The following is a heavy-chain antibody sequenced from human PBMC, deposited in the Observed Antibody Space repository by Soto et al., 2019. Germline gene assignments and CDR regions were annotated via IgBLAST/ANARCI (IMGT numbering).Heavy chain of an antibody. Sequence: GGSLRLSCAASGFTFSSYAMSWVRQAPGKGLEWVSAISGSGGSAYYADSVKGRLTISRDNSKNTLYLQMNSLRAEDTAVYYCAKEVGYCSSTSCYLYYYYGMDVWGQGTTVTVSS. V-gene: IGHV3-23*01. D-gene: IGHD2-2*01. CDR3: AKEVGYCSSTSCYLYYYYGMDV. CDR2: ISGSGGSA. CDR1: GFTFSSYA. J-gene: IGHJ6*02.